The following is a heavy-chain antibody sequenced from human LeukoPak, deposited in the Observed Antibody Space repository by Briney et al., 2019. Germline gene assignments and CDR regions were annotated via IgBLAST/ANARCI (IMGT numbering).Heavy chain of an antibody. V-gene: IGHV3-30-3*01. CDR2: ISYDGSNK. D-gene: IGHD3-10*01. J-gene: IGHJ5*02. CDR1: CSTFSSYA. Sequence: GGSLRLSCAACCSTFSSYAMHWVRQAPGKGLEWVAVISYDGSNKYYADSMKGRFTISRDNSKNTLYLQMNSLTAEDTAVYYCARDPPGRGDPPVCDPLGQGTLVTVSS. CDR3: ARDPPGRGDPPVCDP.